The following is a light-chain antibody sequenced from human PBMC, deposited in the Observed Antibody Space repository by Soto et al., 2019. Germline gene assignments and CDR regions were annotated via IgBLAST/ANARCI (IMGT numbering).Light chain of an antibody. V-gene: IGKV3-20*01. CDR2: GAS. J-gene: IGKJ5*01. CDR3: QQYGTSPFT. CDR1: QSVSRSY. Sequence: EIVLTQSPGTLSLSPGERATLSCRASQSVSRSYLAWYQQKPGQAPRLLMYGASSRATGIPDRFSGSGSGTDFTLTISRLEPEDFAVYVCQQYGTSPFTFGQGTRLEIK.